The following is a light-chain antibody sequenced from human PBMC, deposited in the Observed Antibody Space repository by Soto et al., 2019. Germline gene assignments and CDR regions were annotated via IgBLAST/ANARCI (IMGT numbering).Light chain of an antibody. Sequence: QSALTQPASATGSAGQSVTISCTGTSSDVGGYNFVSWYQQHPGKAPKLMIYEVSKRPSGVPDRFSGSKSDNTASLTVSGLQAEDEADYYCSSYAGSNNRYVFGTGTKLTV. CDR1: SSDVGGYNF. CDR2: EVS. V-gene: IGLV2-8*01. J-gene: IGLJ1*01. CDR3: SSYAGSNNRYV.